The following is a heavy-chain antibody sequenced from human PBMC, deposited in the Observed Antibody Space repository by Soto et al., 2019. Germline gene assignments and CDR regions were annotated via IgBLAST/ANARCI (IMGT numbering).Heavy chain of an antibody. V-gene: IGHV4-59*01. J-gene: IGHJ5*02. CDR3: ARGREDFHAGRDPRWMWLAP. CDR2: ISISGNT. CDR1: GGSISSDF. Sequence: QVQLQESGPGLVKPSETLSLTCTVSGGSISSDFWVWIRQPPGKGLEWIGYISISGNTDYSPSLKSRAPISVDTSRNLFSLKLRSVNTADTAVYFCARGREDFHAGRDPRWMWLAPWGQGTLVTVYS. D-gene: IGHD1-26*01.